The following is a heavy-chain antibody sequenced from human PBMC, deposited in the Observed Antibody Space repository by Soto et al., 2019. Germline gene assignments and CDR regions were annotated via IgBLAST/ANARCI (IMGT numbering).Heavy chain of an antibody. V-gene: IGHV5-51*01. CDR1: GYSFNSYW. D-gene: IGHD3-9*01. J-gene: IGHJ3*02. CDR2: IYPGDSDV. CDR3: ARWTGEPVFDI. Sequence: EVQLVQSGAAVKKPGESLSISCQGLGYSFNSYWIGWVRQMPGKGLEWMGSIYPGDSDVRYSPSFQGQGSMSADRSTNTVYLQWSSLKASDTAIYYCARWTGEPVFDIWGQGTMVTVSS.